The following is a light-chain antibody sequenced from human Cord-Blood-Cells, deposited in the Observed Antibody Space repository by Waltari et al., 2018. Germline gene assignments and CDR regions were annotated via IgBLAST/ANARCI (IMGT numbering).Light chain of an antibody. CDR2: DAS. CDR3: QQYVISLLT. Sequence: DIQMTHSPSSLSASVGDRVTITCQASQDISNYLNWYQQKPGKAPKLLIYDASNLETGVPSRFSGSGSGTDFTFTISSLQPEDIATYYCQQYVISLLTFGGGTKVEIK. J-gene: IGKJ4*01. CDR1: QDISNY. V-gene: IGKV1-33*01.